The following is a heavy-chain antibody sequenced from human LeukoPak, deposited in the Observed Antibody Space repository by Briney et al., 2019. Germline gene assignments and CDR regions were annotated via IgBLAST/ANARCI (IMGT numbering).Heavy chain of an antibody. CDR3: ARGPSHYGGNPRFDY. Sequence: GASVKVSCKASGYTFTSYYMHWVRQAPGQRLEWMGIINPSGGSTSYAQKFQGRVTMTRDMSTSTVYMELSSLRSEDTAVYYCARGPSHYGGNPRFDYWGQGTLVTVSS. CDR2: INPSGGST. CDR1: GYTFTSYY. D-gene: IGHD4-23*01. V-gene: IGHV1-46*01. J-gene: IGHJ4*02.